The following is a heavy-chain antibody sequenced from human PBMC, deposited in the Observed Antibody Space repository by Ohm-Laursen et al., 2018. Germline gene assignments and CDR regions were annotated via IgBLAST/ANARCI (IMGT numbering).Heavy chain of an antibody. CDR2: IYSGGST. CDR3: VRDPVITGTTYV. J-gene: IGHJ6*02. Sequence: SLRLSCAASGFTVSSNYMSWVRQAPGKGLDWVSVIYSGGSTYYADSVKGRFTISRDNSKNTLFLQMNSLRAEDTAVYYCVRDPVITGTTYVWGQGTTVTVSS. CDR1: GFTVSSNY. D-gene: IGHD1-7*01. V-gene: IGHV3-53*01.